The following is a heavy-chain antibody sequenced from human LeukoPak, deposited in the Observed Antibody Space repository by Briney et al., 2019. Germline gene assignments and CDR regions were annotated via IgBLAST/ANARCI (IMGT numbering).Heavy chain of an antibody. CDR1: GYTFTSYD. CDR2: MNPNGGNT. V-gene: IGHV1-8*01. CDR3: ARAWGLYYYDSSGFAFDI. J-gene: IGHJ3*02. D-gene: IGHD3-22*01. Sequence: ASVKVSCKASGYTFTSYDINWVRQATGQGLEWMGWMNPNGGNTGYAQKFQGRVTMTRNTSISTAYMELSSLRSEDTAVYYCARAWGLYYYDSSGFAFDIWGQGTMVTVSS.